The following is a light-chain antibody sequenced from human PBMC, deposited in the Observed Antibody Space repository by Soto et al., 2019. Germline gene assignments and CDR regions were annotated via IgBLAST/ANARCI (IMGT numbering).Light chain of an antibody. V-gene: IGKV3-11*01. CDR2: DAS. CDR1: QSVSSY. J-gene: IGKJ1*01. CDR3: QQYNNWPRT. Sequence: IVLTHSPSTLSLSPGQRSTLSCRASQSVSSYLAWYQQKNGQAHRLVIYDASNRATGIPARFSGSGYGTDFNLTISSLETEDFAVYYCQQYNNWPRTFGQGTKVDIK.